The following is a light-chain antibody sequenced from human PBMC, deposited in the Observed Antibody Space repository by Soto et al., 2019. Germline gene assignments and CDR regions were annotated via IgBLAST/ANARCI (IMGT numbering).Light chain of an antibody. J-gene: IGKJ2*01. CDR1: QSINSY. V-gene: IGKV1-39*01. CDR3: HQTYTSPYT. Sequence: DIQMTQSPSSLSASVGDRVTVSCRARQSINSYLNWYQQKPGKAPTLLIYSASSLEEGVPSRFRGSGSGTAFTLTISSIQPEDFATYACHQTYTSPYTFGQGTKLEIK. CDR2: SAS.